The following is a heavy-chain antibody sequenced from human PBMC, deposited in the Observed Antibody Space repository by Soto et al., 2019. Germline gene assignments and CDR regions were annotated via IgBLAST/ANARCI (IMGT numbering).Heavy chain of an antibody. V-gene: IGHV1-69*01. CDR1: GGTFSSYA. D-gene: IGHD6-19*01. CDR3: ARGGYSSGWCGRNWFDP. J-gene: IGHJ5*02. CDR2: IIPIFGTA. Sequence: QVQLVQSGAEVKKPGSSVKVSCKASGGTFSSYAISWVRQAPGQGLEWMGGIIPIFGTANYAQKFQGRVTITADESTSTAYMELSSLTAEDMAVYYCARGGYSSGWCGRNWFDPWGQGTLVTVSS.